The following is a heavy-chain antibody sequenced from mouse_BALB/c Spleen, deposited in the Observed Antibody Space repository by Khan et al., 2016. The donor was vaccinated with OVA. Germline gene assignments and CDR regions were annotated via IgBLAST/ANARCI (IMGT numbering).Heavy chain of an antibody. V-gene: IGHV2-6-5*01. D-gene: IGHD2-10*01. CDR1: GFSLADYA. Sequence: QVQLQQSGPGLVAPSQSLSITCTVSGFSLADYAVSWIRQPPGKGLEWLGVIWGGGSKYYNSALKSRLSISKDNSKSQVFLKMNSLQTDDTAMYYCAKDPTYYAMDYWGQGTSVTVSS. CDR2: IWGGGSK. J-gene: IGHJ4*01. CDR3: AKDPTYYAMDY.